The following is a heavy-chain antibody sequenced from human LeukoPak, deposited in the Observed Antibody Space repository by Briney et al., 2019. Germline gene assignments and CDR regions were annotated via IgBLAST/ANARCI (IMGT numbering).Heavy chain of an antibody. Sequence: ASVTVSCKASGYTFTGYYMHWVRQAPGQGLEWMGWINPNSGGTNYAQKFQGRVTKTRDTSISTAYMELSRLRSDDTAVYYCAREWELLRSVFDYWGQGTLVTVSS. V-gene: IGHV1-2*02. D-gene: IGHD1-26*01. CDR2: INPNSGGT. CDR1: GYTFTGYY. CDR3: AREWELLRSVFDY. J-gene: IGHJ4*02.